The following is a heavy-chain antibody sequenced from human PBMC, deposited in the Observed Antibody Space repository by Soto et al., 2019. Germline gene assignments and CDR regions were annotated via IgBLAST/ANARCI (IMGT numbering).Heavy chain of an antibody. J-gene: IGHJ3*02. CDR3: AKDKTARRTLIKKLGDAFDI. D-gene: IGHD1-26*01. CDR2: ISYDGSNK. V-gene: IGHV3-30*18. Sequence: GGSLRLSCAASGFTFSSYGMHWVRQAPGKGLEWVAVISYDGSNKYYADSVKGRFTISRDNSKNTLYLQMNSLRAEDTAVYYCAKDKTARRTLIKKLGDAFDIWGQGTMVTVSS. CDR1: GFTFSSYG.